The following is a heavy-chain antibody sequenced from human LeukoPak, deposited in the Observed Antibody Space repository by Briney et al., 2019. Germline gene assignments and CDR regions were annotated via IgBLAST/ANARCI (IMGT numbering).Heavy chain of an antibody. CDR3: ARGFLVDSGTYFNYFDY. D-gene: IGHD3-10*01. V-gene: IGHV1-2*02. Sequence: ASVKVSFKASGYTFTGYYMHWVRQAPGQGLEWMGWINPNSGGTNYAQEFQGRVTMTRDTSISTAYMELSRLRSDDTAVYYCARGFLVDSGTYFNYFDYWGQGTLVTVSP. CDR1: GYTFTGYY. CDR2: INPNSGGT. J-gene: IGHJ4*02.